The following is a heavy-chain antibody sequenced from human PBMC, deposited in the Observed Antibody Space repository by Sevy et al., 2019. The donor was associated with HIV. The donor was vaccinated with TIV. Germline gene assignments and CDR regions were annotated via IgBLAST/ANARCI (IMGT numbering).Heavy chain of an antibody. D-gene: IGHD2-21*01. CDR3: VKEGGGEGVDH. J-gene: IGHJ4*02. CDR1: GFSYSSYG. V-gene: IGHV3-30*02. Sequence: GGSLRLSCAASGFSYSSYGMHWVRQAPGKGLEWVAYIQYDGSNKDYADSVKGRFTISRDNSKNTLDLQMNSLRVEDTAVYYGVKEGGGEGVDHWGQGTLVTVSS. CDR2: IQYDGSNK.